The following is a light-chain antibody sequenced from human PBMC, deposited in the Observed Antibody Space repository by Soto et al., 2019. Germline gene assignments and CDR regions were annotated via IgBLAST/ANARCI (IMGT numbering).Light chain of an antibody. V-gene: IGKV1-13*02. Sequence: AIQLTQSPSSLSASVGDRVTITCRASQGISSALVWYQQKPGKPPKLLIFHSSSLQSGVPSRFSGSGSGTDFTLTISSLQPEDFATYYCRQFNSYPLTFGGGTKVEIK. CDR1: QGISSA. CDR2: HSS. CDR3: RQFNSYPLT. J-gene: IGKJ4*01.